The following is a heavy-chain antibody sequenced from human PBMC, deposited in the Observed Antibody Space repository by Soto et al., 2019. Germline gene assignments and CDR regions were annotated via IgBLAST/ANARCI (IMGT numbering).Heavy chain of an antibody. CDR1: GGSISSGGYH. V-gene: IGHV4-31*03. D-gene: IGHD1-26*01. CDR3: SNLVAGARGRGY. CDR2: IQSSGSA. J-gene: IGHJ4*02. Sequence: QVQLQESGPGLVEPSQTLSLTCTVSGGSISSGGYHWNWLRQHPGQGLEWIGQIQSSGSASYNPSLQNRVTISVDTAKNQFSLKLSSVTAADTAVYFCSNLVAGARGRGYWGQGMLVTVSS.